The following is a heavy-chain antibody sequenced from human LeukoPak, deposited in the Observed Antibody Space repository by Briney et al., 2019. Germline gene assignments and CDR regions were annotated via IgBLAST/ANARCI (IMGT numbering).Heavy chain of an antibody. CDR1: GFTFSSYS. D-gene: IGHD4-17*01. CDR2: ISSSSSYI. Sequence: GGSLRLSCAASGFTFSSYSMNWVRQAPGKGLEWVSSISSSSSYIYYADSVKGRFTISRDNAKNSLYLQMNSLRVEDTAVYYCAREDYGDSSFDYWGQGTLVTVSS. V-gene: IGHV3-21*01. CDR3: AREDYGDSSFDY. J-gene: IGHJ4*02.